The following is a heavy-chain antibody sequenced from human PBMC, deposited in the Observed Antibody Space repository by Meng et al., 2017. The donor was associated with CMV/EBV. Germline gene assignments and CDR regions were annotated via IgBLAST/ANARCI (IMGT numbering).Heavy chain of an antibody. J-gene: IGHJ4*02. CDR3: AIVVVGFRHFGY. D-gene: IGHD3-3*01. CDR1: DGSISSSNYY. Sequence: QLQLQECGPGLVKPSETLSLTCTVSDGSISSSNYYWGWIRQSPGKGLEWIGNIYYSGSTNYNPTLKSRVTISIDTSKNQFSLKLSSVTAADTAMYYCAIVVVGFRHFGYWGQGTLVTVSS. V-gene: IGHV4-39*07. CDR2: IYYSGST.